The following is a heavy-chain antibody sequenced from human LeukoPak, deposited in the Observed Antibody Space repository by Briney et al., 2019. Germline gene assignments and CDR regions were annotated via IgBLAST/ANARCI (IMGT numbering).Heavy chain of an antibody. CDR1: GFTFDDYA. D-gene: IGHD3-10*01. Sequence: QPGGSLRLSCAASGFTFDDYAMHCVRQAPGKGLEWVSLISGDGGSTYYADSVKGRFTISRDNSKNSLYLQINSLRTEDTALYYCANELTKTYYYGSGSYYIARRYYYGMDVWGQGTTVTVSS. CDR3: ANELTKTYYYGSGSYYIARRYYYGMDV. CDR2: ISGDGGST. V-gene: IGHV3-43*02. J-gene: IGHJ6*02.